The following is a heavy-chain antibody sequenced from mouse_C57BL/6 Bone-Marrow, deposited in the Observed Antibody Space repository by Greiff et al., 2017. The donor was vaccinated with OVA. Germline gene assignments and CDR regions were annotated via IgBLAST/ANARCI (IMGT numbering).Heavy chain of an antibody. J-gene: IGHJ1*03. CDR1: GYSFTDYN. CDR3: ARGYFDV. Sequence: VKLQQSGPELVQPGASVKLSCKASGYSFTDYNMNWVQQSHGKRLEWIGAINPNYGATTYNQKFKGKATLTVDQSSSTAYMQLNSLTSEDSAVYYCARGYFDVWGTGTTVTVSS. CDR2: INPNYGAT. V-gene: IGHV1-39*01.